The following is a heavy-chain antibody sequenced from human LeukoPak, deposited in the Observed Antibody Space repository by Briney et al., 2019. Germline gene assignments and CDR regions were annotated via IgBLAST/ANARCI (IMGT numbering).Heavy chain of an antibody. J-gene: IGHJ4*02. Sequence: SETLSLTCTVSGGSISSYYWGWIRQPAGKGLEWIGRIYTSGSTNYNPSLKSRVTMSVDTSKNQFSLKLSSVTAADTAVYYCARDSYYYASSGYKQLDYWGQGTLVTVSS. D-gene: IGHD3-22*01. CDR3: ARDSYYYASSGYKQLDY. V-gene: IGHV4-4*07. CDR2: IYTSGST. CDR1: GGSISSYY.